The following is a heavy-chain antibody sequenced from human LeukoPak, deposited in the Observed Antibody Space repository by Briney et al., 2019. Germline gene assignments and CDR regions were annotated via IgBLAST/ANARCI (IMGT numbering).Heavy chain of an antibody. CDR1: GFTFRTYG. V-gene: IGHV3-30*03. CDR2: ISYDGTNK. Sequence: GGSLRLSCAASGFTFRTYGIHWVRQAPGKGLEWVAVISYDGTNKYYADSVKGRFTISRDNSKNTLYVQMNSLRAEDTAVYYCARESSGIDDFAFDIWGQGTMVTVSS. D-gene: IGHD3-3*01. CDR3: ARESSGIDDFAFDI. J-gene: IGHJ3*02.